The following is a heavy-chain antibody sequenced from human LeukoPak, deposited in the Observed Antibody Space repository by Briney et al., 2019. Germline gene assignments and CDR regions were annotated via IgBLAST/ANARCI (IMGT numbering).Heavy chain of an antibody. CDR1: GGSISNYY. Sequence: PSQTLSLTCTVSGGSISNYYWSWIRQPPGKGLEWIGYIYYTGSSNYNPSLKSRVTISIDTPKKQYSLKLSSVTAADTAMYYCARSAGYQLLEGYYYYMDVWGKGTTVTVSS. CDR3: ARSAGYQLLEGYYYYMDV. CDR2: IYYTGSS. D-gene: IGHD2-2*01. J-gene: IGHJ6*03. V-gene: IGHV4-59*01.